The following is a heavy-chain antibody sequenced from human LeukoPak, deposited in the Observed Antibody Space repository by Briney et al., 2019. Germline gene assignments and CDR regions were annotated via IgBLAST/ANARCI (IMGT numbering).Heavy chain of an antibody. CDR3: AKDLGYRSGSSCV. Sequence: PGGSLRLSCAASGFTFSSYAMHWVRQAPGKGLEWVAFIRYDGSNKYFADSVKGRFTISRDNSKNTLYLQMNSLRGEDTAVYYCAKDLGYRSGSSCVWGQGTLVTVSP. CDR2: IRYDGSNK. V-gene: IGHV3-30*02. D-gene: IGHD2-15*01. J-gene: IGHJ4*02. CDR1: GFTFSSYA.